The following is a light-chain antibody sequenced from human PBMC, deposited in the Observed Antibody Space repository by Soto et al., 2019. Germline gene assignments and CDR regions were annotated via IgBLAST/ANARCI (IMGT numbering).Light chain of an antibody. CDR2: GAS. Sequence: EILMTQSPSTLSVSPGERATLSCRASQSVTSNLAWYQQKPGQAPRLLIFGASSRATGIPDRFSGSGSGTDFTLTISRLEPEDFAVYYCQQYGSSPTFGEGTRLEIK. CDR1: QSVTSN. V-gene: IGKV3-20*01. J-gene: IGKJ5*01. CDR3: QQYGSSPT.